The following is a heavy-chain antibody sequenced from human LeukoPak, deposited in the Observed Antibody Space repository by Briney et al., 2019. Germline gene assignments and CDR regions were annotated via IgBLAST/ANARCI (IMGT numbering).Heavy chain of an antibody. CDR1: GFTFDDYA. Sequence: GRSLRLSCAASGFTFDDYAMHWVRRAPGKGLEWVSGISWNSGSIGYADSVKGRFTISRDNAKNSLYLQMNSLRAEDTALYYCAKDTRTGYYNPLFDYWGQGTLVTVSS. CDR3: AKDTRTGYYNPLFDY. D-gene: IGHD3/OR15-3a*01. J-gene: IGHJ4*02. V-gene: IGHV3-9*01. CDR2: ISWNSGSI.